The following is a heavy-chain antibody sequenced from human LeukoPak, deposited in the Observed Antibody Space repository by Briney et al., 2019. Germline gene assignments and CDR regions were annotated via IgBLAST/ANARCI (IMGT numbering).Heavy chain of an antibody. J-gene: IGHJ6*02. D-gene: IGHD2-15*01. CDR2: INTNTGNP. CDR1: GYTFTKYG. CDR3: ARSACSGGSCYYYYGMDV. V-gene: IGHV7-4-1*02. Sequence: ASVKVSCKASGYTFTKYGITWVRQAPGQGLEWMGWINTNTGNPTYARGFTGRFVFSLDTSVSTAYLQISSLKAEDTAVYYCARSACSGGSCYYYYGMDVWGQGTTVTVSS.